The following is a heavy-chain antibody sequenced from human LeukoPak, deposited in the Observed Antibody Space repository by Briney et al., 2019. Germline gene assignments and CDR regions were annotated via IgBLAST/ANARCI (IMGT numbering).Heavy chain of an antibody. CDR3: ARDGGSGPFDY. J-gene: IGHJ4*02. CDR1: GFTFSSKW. CDR2: IKHDGSEK. V-gene: IGHV3-7*01. Sequence: GGSLRLSCAASGFTFSSKWMSWVRQAPGKGLEWVANIKHDGSEKNCVDSVKGRFTISRDNAKNALYLQMNSLRVEDTAVYYCARDGGSGPFDYWGQGTLVTVSS. D-gene: IGHD3-10*01.